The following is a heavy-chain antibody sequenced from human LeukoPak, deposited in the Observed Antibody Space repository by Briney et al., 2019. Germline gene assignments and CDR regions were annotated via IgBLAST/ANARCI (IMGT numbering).Heavy chain of an antibody. CDR2: IDGSSNYI. D-gene: IGHD6-19*01. Sequence: GGSLRLYCAASGFTFSDYYMTWIRQAPGKRLEWVSTIDGSSNYIYYADSVKGRFSISRDNAKNSLSLQMNSLRAEDTAVYYCASEIVVAGTFDYWGQGTLVTVSS. V-gene: IGHV3-11*06. J-gene: IGHJ4*02. CDR3: ASEIVVAGTFDY. CDR1: GFTFSDYY.